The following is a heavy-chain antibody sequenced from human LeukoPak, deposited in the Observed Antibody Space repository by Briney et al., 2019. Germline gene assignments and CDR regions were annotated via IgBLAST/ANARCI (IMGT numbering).Heavy chain of an antibody. CDR1: GGSFSGYY. J-gene: IGHJ5*02. CDR3: AREGDSSGVGWFDP. Sequence: SETLSLTCAVYGGSFSGYYWSWIRQPPGKGLEWIGYIYYSGSTNYNPSLKSRVTISVDASKNQFSLKLSSVTAADTAVYYCAREGDSSGVGWFDPWGQGTLVTVSS. D-gene: IGHD6-25*01. CDR2: IYYSGST. V-gene: IGHV4-59*12.